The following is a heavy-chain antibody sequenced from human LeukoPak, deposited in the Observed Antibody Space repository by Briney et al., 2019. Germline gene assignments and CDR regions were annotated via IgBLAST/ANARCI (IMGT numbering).Heavy chain of an antibody. V-gene: IGHV3-20*01. D-gene: IGHD6-19*01. CDR1: GFTFDDYG. Sequence: GGSLRLSCAASGFTFDDYGMSWVRQAPGKGLEWVAGINCNGGSTGYADSVKGRFTISRDNAKNSLYLQMNSLRAEDTALYHCARVVGGSSGYAAGWFDPWGQGTLVTVSS. CDR2: INCNGGST. J-gene: IGHJ5*02. CDR3: ARVVGGSSGYAAGWFDP.